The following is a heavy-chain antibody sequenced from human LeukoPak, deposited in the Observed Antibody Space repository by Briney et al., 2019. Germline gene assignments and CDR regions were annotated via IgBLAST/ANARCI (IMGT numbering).Heavy chain of an antibody. D-gene: IGHD3-9*01. CDR3: AREGISYYDILTGYHYGMDV. CDR2: IYYSGST. V-gene: IGHV4-59*01. J-gene: IGHJ6*02. CDR1: GGSISSYY. Sequence: SATLSLTCTVSGGSISSYYWSWIRQPPGKGLEWIGYIYYSGSTNYNPSLKSRVTISVDTSKNQFSLKLSSVTAADTAVYYCAREGISYYDILTGYHYGMDVWGQGTTVTVSS.